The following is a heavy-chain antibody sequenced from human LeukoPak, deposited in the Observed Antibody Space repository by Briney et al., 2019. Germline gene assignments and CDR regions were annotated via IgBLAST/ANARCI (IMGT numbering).Heavy chain of an antibody. J-gene: IGHJ4*02. Sequence: SVKVSCKASGGTFSSYAISWVRQAPGQGLEWMGGIIPIFGTANYAQKFQGRVTITADESTSTAYMEQSSLRSEDTAVYYCARVKTIFGVVIHTPFDYWGQGTLVTVSS. D-gene: IGHD3-3*01. CDR1: GGTFSSYA. CDR2: IIPIFGTA. CDR3: ARVKTIFGVVIHTPFDY. V-gene: IGHV1-69*13.